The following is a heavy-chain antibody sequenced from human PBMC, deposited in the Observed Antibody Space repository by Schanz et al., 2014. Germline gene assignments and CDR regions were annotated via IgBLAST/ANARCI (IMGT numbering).Heavy chain of an antibody. CDR3: AKRCSSTSCSHGAFDI. V-gene: IGHV3-48*02. D-gene: IGHD2-2*01. CDR2: ISGSGNTI. J-gene: IGHJ3*02. CDR1: GFTFSSYW. Sequence: EVQLVESGGGLVKPGGSLRLSCAASGFTFSSYWMHWVRQAPGQGLEWLSYISGSGNTIYYADSVKGRFTISRDNSKNTLYLQMNSLRDEDTAMYYCAKRCSSTSCSHGAFDIWGQGTMVTVSS.